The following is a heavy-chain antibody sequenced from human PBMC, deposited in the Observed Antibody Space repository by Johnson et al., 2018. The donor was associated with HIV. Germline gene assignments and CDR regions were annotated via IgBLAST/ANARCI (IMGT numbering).Heavy chain of an antibody. CDR3: SCPNVWSGPRLNDAFDI. J-gene: IGHJ3*02. CDR2: IRSKDYGGTT. CDR1: GFTIGYFA. Sequence: DVQVVESGGGLVQPGRSLRLSCTASGFTIGYFAMSWYRQAPGKGLEWVGFIRSKDYGGTTEYAASVKDRFTVSRDDSKNIAYLQMNSLKTEDTAVYYCSCPNVWSGPRLNDAFDIWGQGTMVTVSS. D-gene: IGHD3-3*01. V-gene: IGHV3-49*03.